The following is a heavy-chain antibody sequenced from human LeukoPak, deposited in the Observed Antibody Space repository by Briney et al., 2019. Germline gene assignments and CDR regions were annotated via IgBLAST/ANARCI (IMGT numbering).Heavy chain of an antibody. CDR2: IKQDGSEK. V-gene: IGHV3-7*01. CDR1: GFTVSSNY. CDR3: ARADRGDGVLRYFIAPHARGPGYFDY. D-gene: IGHD3-9*01. J-gene: IGHJ4*02. Sequence: GGSLRLSCAASGFTVSSNYMSWVRQAPGKGLEWVANIKQDGSEKYYVDSVKGRFTISRDNAKNSLYLQMNSLRAEDTAVYYCARADRGDGVLRYFIAPHARGPGYFDYWGQGTLVTVSS.